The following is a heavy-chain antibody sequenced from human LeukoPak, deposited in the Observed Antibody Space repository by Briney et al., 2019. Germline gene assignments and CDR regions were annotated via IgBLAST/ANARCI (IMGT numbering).Heavy chain of an antibody. CDR3: TRREAYMDV. D-gene: IGHD1-26*01. CDR1: GFTFSAST. CDR2: IRGKANSYAT. J-gene: IGHJ6*03. V-gene: IGHV3-73*01. Sequence: GGSLRLSCAASGFTFSASTMHWVRQASGKGLEWVGRIRGKANSYATAYAASVKGRFTISRDDSKSTAYLQMNSLKTEDTAVYYCTRREAYMDVWGRGTTVTVSS.